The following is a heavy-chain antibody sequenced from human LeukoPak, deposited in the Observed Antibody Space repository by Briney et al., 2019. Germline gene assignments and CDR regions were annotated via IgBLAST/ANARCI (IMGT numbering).Heavy chain of an antibody. CDR2: IIPILGIA. CDR1: GGTFSSYA. Sequence: SVKVSCKASGGTFSSYAISWVRQAPGQGLEWMGRIIPILGIANYVQKFQGRVTITADKSTSTAYMELSSLRSEDTAVYYCARDGQWLVPTWFDPWGQGTLVTVSS. V-gene: IGHV1-69*04. J-gene: IGHJ5*02. D-gene: IGHD6-19*01. CDR3: ARDGQWLVPTWFDP.